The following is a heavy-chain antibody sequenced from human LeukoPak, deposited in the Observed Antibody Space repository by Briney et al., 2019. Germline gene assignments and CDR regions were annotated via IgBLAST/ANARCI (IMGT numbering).Heavy chain of an antibody. D-gene: IGHD3-10*01. Sequence: ASVKVSCKASGYTFTSYGISWVRQAPGQGLEWMGWIGAYNGNTNYAQKLQGRVTMTTDTSTSTAYMELRSLRSDDTAVYYCARDPRWRITKVRGVPLFDYWGQGTLVTVSS. CDR3: ARDPRWRITKVRGVPLFDY. CDR2: IGAYNGNT. CDR1: GYTFTSYG. J-gene: IGHJ4*02. V-gene: IGHV1-18*01.